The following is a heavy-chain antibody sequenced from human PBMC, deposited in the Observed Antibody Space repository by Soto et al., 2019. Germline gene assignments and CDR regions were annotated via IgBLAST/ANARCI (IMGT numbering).Heavy chain of an antibody. CDR1: GESFSGYY. CDR2: VDHRGST. V-gene: IGHV4-34*01. CDR3: ARYEYGNSLYGVDV. Sequence: ETLSFTCVVSGESFSGYYWSWIRQTPGMGLEWIGEVDHRGSTTYNPSLKNRASISIDSSKNLFSLELTSVTAADTALYFCARYEYGNSLYGVDVWGQGTRVTVSS. J-gene: IGHJ6*02. D-gene: IGHD1-7*01.